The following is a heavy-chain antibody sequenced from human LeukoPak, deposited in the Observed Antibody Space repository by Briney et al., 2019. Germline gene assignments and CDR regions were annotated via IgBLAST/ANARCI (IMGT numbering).Heavy chain of an antibody. CDR3: ARDGGFGESDY. J-gene: IGHJ4*02. D-gene: IGHD3-10*01. Sequence: PGGSLRLLCAASGFTFRSYVMNWVRQAPGKGLVWVSRINKEGSSTSYADSVKGRFTISRDNAKNTLYLQMNSLRAEDTAVYYCARDGGFGESDYWGQGTLVTVSS. V-gene: IGHV3-74*01. CDR1: GFTFRSYV. CDR2: INKEGSST.